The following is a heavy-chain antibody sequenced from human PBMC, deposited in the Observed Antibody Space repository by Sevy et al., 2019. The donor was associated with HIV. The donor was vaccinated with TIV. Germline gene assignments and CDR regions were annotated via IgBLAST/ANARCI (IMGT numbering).Heavy chain of an antibody. D-gene: IGHD3-9*01. CDR1: GFTFDFYA. V-gene: IGHV3-23*01. Sequence: GGSLRLSCAASGFTFDFYAMTWVRQAPGKGLEWVSSITGSGSSTYYADSVKGRFTISRDNSKNTLYLQMNSLRAEDTAVYYCAKEHDNSWSDPWGQGTLVTVSS. J-gene: IGHJ5*02. CDR3: AKEHDNSWSDP. CDR2: ITGSGSST.